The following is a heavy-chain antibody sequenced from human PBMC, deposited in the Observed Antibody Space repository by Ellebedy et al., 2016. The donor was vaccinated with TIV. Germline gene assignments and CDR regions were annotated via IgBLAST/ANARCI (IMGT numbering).Heavy chain of an antibody. CDR3: ARGGNQWLATSQYFDY. Sequence: GESLKISCAASGFTFSSYSMNWVRQAPGKGLEWVSSISSSSSYIYYADSVKGRFTISRDNAKNSLYLQMNSLRAEDTAVYYCARGGNQWLATSQYFDYWGQGTLVTVSS. V-gene: IGHV3-21*01. J-gene: IGHJ4*02. D-gene: IGHD6-19*01. CDR2: ISSSSSYI. CDR1: GFTFSSYS.